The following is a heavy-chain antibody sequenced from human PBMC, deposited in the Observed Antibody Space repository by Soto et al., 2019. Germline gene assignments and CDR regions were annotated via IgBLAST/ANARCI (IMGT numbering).Heavy chain of an antibody. CDR3: ARAPILVGETTYENYFDY. CDR2: NIPIFGTA. CDR1: GGTFSNFV. D-gene: IGHD3-3*01. V-gene: IGHV1-69*13. Sequence: GASVKVSCKASGGTFSNFVISWVRQAPGQRLEWMGGNIPIFGTANYAQKFQGRVTIIADESTGTTYMELPSLRSEDTAVYYCARAPILVGETTYENYFDYWGQGTLVTVSS. J-gene: IGHJ4*02.